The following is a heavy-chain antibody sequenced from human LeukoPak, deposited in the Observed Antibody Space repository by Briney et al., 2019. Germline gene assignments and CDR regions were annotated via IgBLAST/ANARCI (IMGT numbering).Heavy chain of an antibody. CDR2: IYYSGST. V-gene: IGHV4-59*01. D-gene: IGHD4-17*01. J-gene: IGHJ6*03. CDR1: GGSISSYY. Sequence: KPSETLSLTCTVSGGSISSYYWSWIRQPPGKGLEWIGYIYYSGSTNYNPSLKSRVTISVDTSKNQFSLKLSSVTAADTAVYYCARGDYGDYYYYYYYMDVWGKGTTVTVSS. CDR3: ARGDYGDYYYYYYYMDV.